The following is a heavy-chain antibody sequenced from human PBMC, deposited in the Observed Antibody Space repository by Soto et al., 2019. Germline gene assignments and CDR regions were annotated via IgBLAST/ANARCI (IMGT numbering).Heavy chain of an antibody. CDR2: IFHTGSA. V-gene: IGHV4-4*02. D-gene: IGHD2-21*01. CDR1: GGSITSNW. Sequence: QVQLQESGPGLMKPSGTLSLTCAVSGGSITSNWWSWVRQPPGKGLEWLAEIFHTGSANYNPSLMGRLTISMDKSRSHLSLTLNSVTAAATAVYYCARHIAVSGTRGFDHWGQGTLVTVSS. J-gene: IGHJ4*02. CDR3: ARHIAVSGTRGFDH.